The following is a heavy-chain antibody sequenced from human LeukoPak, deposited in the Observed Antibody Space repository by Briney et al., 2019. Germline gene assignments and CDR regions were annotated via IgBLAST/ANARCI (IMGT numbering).Heavy chain of an antibody. D-gene: IGHD3-9*01. Sequence: PGGSLRLSCAVSGFTFTKYWMTWVRQAPGKGLEWVANINQDETENFYVDSVVGRFTISRDNAKNSLFLQMNSLRADDTAVYSCARVLLGMSAFDLWGQGTMVSVSS. CDR3: ARVLLGMSAFDL. J-gene: IGHJ3*01. CDR1: GFTFTKYW. V-gene: IGHV3-7*04. CDR2: INQDETEN.